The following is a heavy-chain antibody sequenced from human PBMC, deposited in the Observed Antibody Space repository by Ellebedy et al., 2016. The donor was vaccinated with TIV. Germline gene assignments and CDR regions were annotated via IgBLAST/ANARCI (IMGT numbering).Heavy chain of an antibody. CDR2: MNQVGSEQ. J-gene: IGHJ4*02. D-gene: IGHD5-12*01. CDR1: GFTFSTYW. V-gene: IGHV3-7*03. CDR3: ARDPNSPGDTGYGDY. Sequence: PGGSLRLSCAASGFTFSTYWMSWVRQAPGKGLEWVANMNQVGSEQYYVDSVKGRFTISRENAKRSLYLQMNSLRAEDTAVYYCARDPNSPGDTGYGDYWGQGAVVTVSS.